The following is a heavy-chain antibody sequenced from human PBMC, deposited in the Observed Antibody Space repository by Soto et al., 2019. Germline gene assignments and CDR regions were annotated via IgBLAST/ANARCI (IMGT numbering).Heavy chain of an antibody. CDR2: MQPSTGRT. CDR1: GYSFTSLD. CDR3: ARGVSAGVDY. J-gene: IGHJ4*02. V-gene: IGHV1-8*01. D-gene: IGHD1-26*01. Sequence: ASVKVSCKASGYSFTSLDINWVRQTAGQGLEWMGWMQPSTGRTGYAQKFQGRVTMTRDTSINTAYMELTTLTSDDTAFYYCARGVSAGVDYWGQGTLVTVSS.